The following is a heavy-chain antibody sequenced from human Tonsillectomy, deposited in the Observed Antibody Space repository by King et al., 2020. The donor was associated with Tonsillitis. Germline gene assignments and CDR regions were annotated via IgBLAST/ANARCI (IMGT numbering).Heavy chain of an antibody. CDR3: ARDWPDCYNPVGSFDI. CDR1: GFIFSNYA. CDR2: IWYDGSNE. V-gene: IGHV3-33*08. D-gene: IGHD5-24*01. J-gene: IGHJ3*02. Sequence: VQLVESGGGVVQPGRSLRLSCAASGFIFSNYAMHWVRQAPGKGLEWVAFIWYDGSNEYYADSVKGRFTLSRDNSRNTLYLQMNSLRSEDTAVYYCARDWPDCYNPVGSFDIWGQGTMVSVSS.